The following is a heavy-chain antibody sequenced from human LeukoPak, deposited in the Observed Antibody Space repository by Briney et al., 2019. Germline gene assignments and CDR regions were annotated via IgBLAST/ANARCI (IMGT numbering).Heavy chain of an antibody. CDR3: ARETFCTSTRCPIGDHFDY. CDR1: GFIFSGYS. Sequence: PGGSLRLSCVASGFIFSGYSMNWVRQAPGKVLEWVSSISSSSTYIYYADSLKGRFTISRDNAKNSLYLHMNSLRAEDTAVYYCARETFCTSTRCPIGDHFDYWGQGTLVTVSS. V-gene: IGHV3-21*01. J-gene: IGHJ4*02. CDR2: ISSSSTYI. D-gene: IGHD2-2*01.